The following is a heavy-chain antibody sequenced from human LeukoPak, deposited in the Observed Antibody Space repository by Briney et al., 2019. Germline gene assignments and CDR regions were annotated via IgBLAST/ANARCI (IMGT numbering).Heavy chain of an antibody. V-gene: IGHV3-11*01. J-gene: IGHJ3*02. CDR2: ISSSGSTI. Sequence: GGSLRLSCAASGFTFSDYYMSWIRQAPGKGLEWVSYISSSGSTIYYADSVKGRFTISRDNAKNSLYLQMNSLRAEDTAVYYCARGPYYYDSSGYRKAFDIWGQGTMVTVSS. CDR1: GFTFSDYY. D-gene: IGHD3-22*01. CDR3: ARGPYYYDSSGYRKAFDI.